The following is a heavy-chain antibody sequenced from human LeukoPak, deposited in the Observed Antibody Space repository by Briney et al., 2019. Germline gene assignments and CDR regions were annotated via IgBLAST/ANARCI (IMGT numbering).Heavy chain of an antibody. Sequence: SETLSLTCTVSGGSISSSSYYWGWIRQPPGKGLQRNGSIYYSGSTYYNPSLKSRVTISVDTSKNQFSLKLSSVTAADTAVYYCARDGGLQLLFDAFDIWGQGTMVTVSS. CDR3: ARDGGLQLLFDAFDI. V-gene: IGHV4-39*02. CDR2: IYYSGST. J-gene: IGHJ3*02. D-gene: IGHD2-2*01. CDR1: GGSISSSSYY.